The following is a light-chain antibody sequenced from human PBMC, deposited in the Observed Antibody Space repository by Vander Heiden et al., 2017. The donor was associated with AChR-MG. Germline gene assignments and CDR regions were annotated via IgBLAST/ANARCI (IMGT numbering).Light chain of an antibody. J-gene: IGLJ3*02. CDR2: DNN. CDR3: GTWDNSLSAWV. CDR1: NSNIGNNY. Sequence: QSVLTQPPSVSAAPAQKVTISCSGSNSNIGNNYVSWYQQLPGTAPKLLIYDNNKRPSGIPDRFSGSKSGTSATLGITGLQTGDEADYYCGTWDNSLSAWVFGGGTKLTVL. V-gene: IGLV1-51*01.